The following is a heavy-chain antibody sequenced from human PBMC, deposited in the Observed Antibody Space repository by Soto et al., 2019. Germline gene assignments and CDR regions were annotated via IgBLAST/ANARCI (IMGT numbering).Heavy chain of an antibody. CDR2: IYPGDSDT. D-gene: IGHD3-9*01. V-gene: IGHV5-51*01. Sequence: PGDSLKISCKGSGYSFTSYWIGWVRQMPGKGLEWMGVIYPGDSDTRYSPSFQGQVTISADKSISTAYLQWSSLKASDTAMYYCARLVILTGTYYYYGMDVWGQGTTVTVSS. CDR1: GYSFTSYW. J-gene: IGHJ6*02. CDR3: ARLVILTGTYYYYGMDV.